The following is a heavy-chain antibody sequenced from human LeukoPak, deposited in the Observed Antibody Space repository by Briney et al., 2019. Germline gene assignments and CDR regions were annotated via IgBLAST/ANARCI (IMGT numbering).Heavy chain of an antibody. CDR1: GFTFSSFG. CDR3: ARDRVIYFDY. D-gene: IGHD3-22*01. CDR2: MWYDGSST. V-gene: IGHV3-33*01. J-gene: IGHJ4*02. Sequence: GRSLRLSCAASGFTFSSFGMHWVRQAPGKGLEWLAVMWYDGSSTYYADSVKGRFTISRDNSKNTLYLQMNSLRAEDTAVYYCARDRVIYFDYRGQGTLVTVSS.